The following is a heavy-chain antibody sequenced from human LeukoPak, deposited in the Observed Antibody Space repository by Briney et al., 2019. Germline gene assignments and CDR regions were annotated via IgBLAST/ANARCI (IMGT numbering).Heavy chain of an antibody. CDR3: AREDSGYDYSPFDY. CDR1: GGSISSYY. J-gene: IGHJ4*02. V-gene: IGHV4-59*01. Sequence: SETLSLTCTVSGGSISSYYWSWIRQPPGKGLEWIGYIYYSGSTSYNPSLKSRVTISVDTPMNQFSLKLLSVTAADTAVYYCAREDSGYDYSPFDYWGQGIPVTVSS. CDR2: IYYSGST. D-gene: IGHD5-12*01.